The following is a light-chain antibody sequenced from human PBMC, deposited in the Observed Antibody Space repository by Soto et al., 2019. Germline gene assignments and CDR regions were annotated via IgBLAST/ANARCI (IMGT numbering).Light chain of an antibody. V-gene: IGKV3-20*01. CDR3: QQYGSSPMYT. CDR1: QTVSSTY. CDR2: GAS. Sequence: EIVLTQSPGTLSVSPGERATLSCRASQTVSSTYLAWYQQKPGQAPRLLIHGASTRATGIPDRFSGSGSGTDFTLTISRLEPEDSVVYYCQQYGSSPMYTFGQGTKLEIK. J-gene: IGKJ2*01.